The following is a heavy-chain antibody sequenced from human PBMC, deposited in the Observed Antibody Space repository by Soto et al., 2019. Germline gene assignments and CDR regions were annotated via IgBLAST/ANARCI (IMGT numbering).Heavy chain of an antibody. CDR3: ARPGGDPQLHAFDI. D-gene: IGHD3-16*01. J-gene: IGHJ3*02. Sequence: GGSLRLSCEASGLTFSRSGMHWVRQAPGKGLEWVAVISYDGGQKYYADSVKGRFTISRDNSKNTLYLQMNSLRAEDTAVYYCARPGGDPQLHAFDIGGQGTMVTVSS. V-gene: IGHV3-30*03. CDR2: ISYDGGQK. CDR1: GLTFSRSG.